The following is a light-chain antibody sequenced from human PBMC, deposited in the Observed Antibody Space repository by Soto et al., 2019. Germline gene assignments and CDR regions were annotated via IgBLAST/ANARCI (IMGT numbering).Light chain of an antibody. J-gene: IGKJ4*01. CDR1: HSISNW. CDR3: QQSQAYTPLT. Sequence: DIQMTQSPSTLSAFVGDRVTITCRASHSISNWVAWYQQKPGKAPHLLIYEASTLLTGVPSRFSGSGSGTEFNLTISSLQPDDSATYFRQQSQAYTPLTFGGGTKVQIK. V-gene: IGKV1-5*03. CDR2: EAS.